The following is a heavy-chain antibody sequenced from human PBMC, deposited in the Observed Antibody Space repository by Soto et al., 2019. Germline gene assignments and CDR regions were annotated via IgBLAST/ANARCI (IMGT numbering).Heavy chain of an antibody. CDR2: INPNGGVT. J-gene: IGHJ6*03. D-gene: IGHD5-12*01. Sequence: QVQLVQSGAEVRKPGASVTVSCRSSGDSFNDYYIHWVRQAPGQGFEWMGWINPNGGVTKYAQKFQGWVSMTRDTSIRTVYMQLSRLRSDDTAVYYCARERGGATATLDYYYLHMAVWGTGTTVTVSS. V-gene: IGHV1-2*04. CDR1: GDSFNDYY. CDR3: ARERGGATATLDYYYLHMAV.